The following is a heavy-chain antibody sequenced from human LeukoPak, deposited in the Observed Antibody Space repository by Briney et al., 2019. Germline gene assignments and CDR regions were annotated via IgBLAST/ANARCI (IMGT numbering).Heavy chain of an antibody. Sequence: GASVKVSCKASGYTFTSYDINWVRQATGQGLEWMGWMNPNSGNTGYAQKFQGRVTMTRNTSISTAYMELSSLRSEDTAVYYCARAASYGDYWGSYYYYYMDVWGKGTTVTISS. CDR1: GYTFTSYD. D-gene: IGHD4-17*01. V-gene: IGHV1-8*01. CDR2: MNPNSGNT. CDR3: ARAASYGDYWGSYYYYYMDV. J-gene: IGHJ6*03.